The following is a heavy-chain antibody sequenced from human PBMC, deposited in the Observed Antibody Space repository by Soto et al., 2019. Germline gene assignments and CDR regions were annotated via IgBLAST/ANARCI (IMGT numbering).Heavy chain of an antibody. CDR2: IDQDGSGK. CDR3: ARRREGTGRTLDY. J-gene: IGHJ4*02. V-gene: IGHV3-7*05. D-gene: IGHD1-1*01. Sequence: EVHLVESGGGLVQRGGSLRLSCAASGFTFRAYWMSWVRQAPGKGLEWVANIDQDGSGKYYVDSVRGRFTFSRDNAHNSLYLQTNSLRDEDTAVYFCARRREGTGRTLDYWGQGTLVTVSS. CDR1: GFTFRAYW.